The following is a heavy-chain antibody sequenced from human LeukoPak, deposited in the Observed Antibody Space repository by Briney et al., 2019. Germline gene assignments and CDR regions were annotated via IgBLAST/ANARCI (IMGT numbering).Heavy chain of an antibody. D-gene: IGHD3-22*01. CDR1: GYTFTGYY. Sequence: ASVKVSCKASGYTFTGYYMHWVRQAPGQGLEWMGWINPNSDGTNYAQKFQGRVTMTRDTSISTAYMELSRLRSDDTAVYYCARVGANYYDSSGYSDYWGQGALVTVSS. V-gene: IGHV1-2*02. J-gene: IGHJ4*02. CDR3: ARVGANYYDSSGYSDY. CDR2: INPNSDGT.